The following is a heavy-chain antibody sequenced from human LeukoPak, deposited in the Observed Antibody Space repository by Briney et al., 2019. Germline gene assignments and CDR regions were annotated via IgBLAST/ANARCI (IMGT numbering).Heavy chain of an antibody. V-gene: IGHV4-38-2*02. J-gene: IGHJ4*02. Sequence: SETLSLTCTVSGYSISSGYYWGWIRQPPGKGLEWIGSISHSGSTYYNPSLKSRVTISVDTSKNQFSLKLSSVTAADTAVYYCAKGYCRGNSCYDDRGAFDYGGQGTLVTVSS. CDR3: AKGYCRGNSCYDDRGAFDY. CDR1: GYSISSGYY. CDR2: ISHSGST. D-gene: IGHD2-2*01.